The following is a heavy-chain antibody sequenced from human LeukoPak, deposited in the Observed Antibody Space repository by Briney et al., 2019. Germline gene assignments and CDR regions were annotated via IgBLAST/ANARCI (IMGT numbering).Heavy chain of an antibody. J-gene: IGHJ6*03. D-gene: IGHD5-18*01. CDR2: ISYDGSNK. V-gene: IGHV3-30*18. CDR3: AKEAGYSYGYGFFDYYYYYMDV. CDR1: GFTFSSYG. Sequence: PGGSLRLSCAASGFTFSSYGMHWVRQAPGKGLEWVAVISYDGSNKYYADSVKGRFTISRDNSKNTLYLQMNSLRAEDTAVYYCAKEAGYSYGYGFFDYYYYYMDVWGKGTTVTVSS.